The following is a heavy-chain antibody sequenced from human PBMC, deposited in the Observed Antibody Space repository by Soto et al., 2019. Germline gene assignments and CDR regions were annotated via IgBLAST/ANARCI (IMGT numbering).Heavy chain of an antibody. Sequence: HPGKGLEWIGYIYYSGSTYYNPSLKSRVTISVDTSKNQFSLKLSSVTAADTAVYYFFFFKEEDGIRDVRSVSAFLLNRSSDL. V-gene: IGHV4-31*02. J-gene: IGHJ2*01. D-gene: IGHD3-10*02. CDR3: FFFKEEDGIRDVRSVSAFLLNRSSDL. CDR2: IYYSGST.